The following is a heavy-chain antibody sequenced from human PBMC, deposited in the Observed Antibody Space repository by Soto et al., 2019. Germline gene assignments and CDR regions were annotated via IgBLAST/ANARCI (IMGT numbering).Heavy chain of an antibody. CDR1: GFTFSSYY. Sequence: PGGSLRLSCAASGFTFSSYYMSWVRQAPGEGLEWVSGVSASGSITSYADSEKGRFTISRDNAKNTVFLQMSSLRAEDTAVYFCAKGDCSGGRCYRGFDYWGQGTLVTVSS. J-gene: IGHJ4*02. CDR3: AKGDCSGGRCYRGFDY. D-gene: IGHD2-15*01. CDR2: VSASGSIT. V-gene: IGHV3-23*01.